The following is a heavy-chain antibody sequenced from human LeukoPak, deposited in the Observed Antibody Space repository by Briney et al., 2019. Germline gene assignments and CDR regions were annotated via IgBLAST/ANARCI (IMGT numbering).Heavy chain of an antibody. D-gene: IGHD6-13*01. CDR1: GGSITNHY. V-gene: IGHV4-59*11. CDR2: IHYSGST. Sequence: PETLSLTSTVSGGSITNHYWSWIRQPPGKGLEWIGYIHYSGSTDYNASLKSRVTISLDTSKNQFSLNLSSVTAADTAVYYCARGFIAASDNGWDYWGQGTLVTVSS. CDR3: ARGFIAASDNGWDY. J-gene: IGHJ4*02.